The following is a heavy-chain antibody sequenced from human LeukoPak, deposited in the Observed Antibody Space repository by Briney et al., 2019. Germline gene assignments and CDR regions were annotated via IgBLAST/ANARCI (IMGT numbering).Heavy chain of an antibody. Sequence: PGGSLRLSSAACGFTFSSYSMNWVRQAPGKGLEWVSYISSSSSTIYYADSVKGRFTISRDNAKNSLYLQMNSLRAEDTAVYYCARAYSVADRWGQGTLVTVSS. CDR3: ARAYSVADR. V-gene: IGHV3-48*01. J-gene: IGHJ5*02. CDR2: ISSSSSTI. CDR1: GFTFSSYS. D-gene: IGHD6-19*01.